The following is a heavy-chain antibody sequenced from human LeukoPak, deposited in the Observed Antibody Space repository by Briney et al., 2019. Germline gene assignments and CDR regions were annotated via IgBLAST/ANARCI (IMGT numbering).Heavy chain of an antibody. CDR2: IYYSVST. V-gene: IGHV4-39*07. CDR3: ARTTEGGYTHDYFYYYYMDV. Sequence: PSETLSLTCTVSGGSISSSSYYWGWIRQPPGKGLEWIGSIYYSVSTNYNPSLKSRLTISVDTSKNQFSLKLTSVTAADTAVYYCARTTEGGYTHDYFYYYYMDVWGKGTTVTISS. D-gene: IGHD5-18*01. J-gene: IGHJ6*03. CDR1: GGSISSSSYY.